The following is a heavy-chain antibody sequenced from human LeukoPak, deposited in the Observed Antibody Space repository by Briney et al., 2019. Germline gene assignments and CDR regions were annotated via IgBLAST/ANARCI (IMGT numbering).Heavy chain of an antibody. V-gene: IGHV3-53*01. Sequence: PGGSLRLSCAASGFTVSGNYMSWVRQAPGKGLEWVSVIYSGGSTYYADSVKGRFTISRDNSKNTLYLQMNSLRAEDTAVYYCARGRAAPLGYYYYGMDVWGQGTTVTVSS. CDR2: IYSGGST. CDR3: ARGRAAPLGYYYYGMDV. D-gene: IGHD6-13*01. J-gene: IGHJ6*02. CDR1: GFTVSGNY.